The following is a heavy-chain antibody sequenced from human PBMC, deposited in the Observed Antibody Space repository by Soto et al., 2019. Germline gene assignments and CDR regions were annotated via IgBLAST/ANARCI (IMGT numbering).Heavy chain of an antibody. CDR3: AHSPAGPYSSSPWYYYFYGMDV. CDR2: IYLNDDK. D-gene: IGHD6-13*01. Sequence: SGPTLVNPTQALTLTCTFSGFSLSTSGVGVGWIRQPPGKALECLALIYLNDDKRYSPSLKSRLTITKDTSKNQVVLTMTNMDPVDTATYYCAHSPAGPYSSSPWYYYFYGMDVWGPGTTVTVSS. V-gene: IGHV2-5*01. J-gene: IGHJ6*02. CDR1: GFSLSTSGVG.